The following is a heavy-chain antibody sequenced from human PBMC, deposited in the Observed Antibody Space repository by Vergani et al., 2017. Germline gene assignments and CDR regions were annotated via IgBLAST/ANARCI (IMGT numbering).Heavy chain of an antibody. D-gene: IGHD3-22*01. V-gene: IGHV4-39*01. J-gene: IGHJ6*02. CDR2: IYYSGTT. CDR3: ARGKYNSGDYYYYYGLDV. CDR1: NDSVSNTFYY. Sequence: QVQLQESGPGLVKPSETLSLTCTVPNDSVSNTFYYWGWIRQPPGKGLEWIGSIYYSGTTYYNPSLKSRVTIFLDTSKSQFSLKVTSVTAADTAVYFCARGKYNSGDYYYYYGLDVWGQGTTATVSS.